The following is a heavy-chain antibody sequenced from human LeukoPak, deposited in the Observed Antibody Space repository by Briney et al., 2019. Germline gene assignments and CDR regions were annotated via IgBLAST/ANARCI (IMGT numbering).Heavy chain of an antibody. CDR2: INHSGST. D-gene: IGHD6-19*01. CDR1: GGSFSGYY. CDR3: ARLSVAGYYFDY. Sequence: SETLSLTCAVYGGSFSGYYWSWIRQPPGKGLEWIGEINHSGSTNYNPSHKSRVTISVDTSKNQFSLKLSSVTAADTAVYYCARLSVAGYYFDYWGQGTLVTVSS. V-gene: IGHV4-34*01. J-gene: IGHJ4*02.